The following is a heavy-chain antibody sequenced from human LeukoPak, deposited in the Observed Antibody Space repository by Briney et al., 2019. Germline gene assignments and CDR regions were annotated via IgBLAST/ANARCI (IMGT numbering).Heavy chain of an antibody. Sequence: SGGSLRLSCAASGFTVSSNYMSWVRQAPGKGLEWVSVIYSCGSTYYADSVKGRFTISRDNSKNTLYLQMNSLRAEDTAVYYCARGLDVVAATNDAFDIWGQGTTVTVSS. D-gene: IGHD2-15*01. CDR3: ARGLDVVAATNDAFDI. J-gene: IGHJ3*02. CDR2: IYSCGST. V-gene: IGHV3-66*03. CDR1: GFTVSSNY.